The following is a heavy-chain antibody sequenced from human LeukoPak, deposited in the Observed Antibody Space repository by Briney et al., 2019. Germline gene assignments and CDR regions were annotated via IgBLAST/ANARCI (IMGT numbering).Heavy chain of an antibody. CDR2: IYTSGST. CDR3: ARDGGYSSGWYDY. Sequence: SETLSLTCAVYGGSFSGYYWSWIRQPAGKGLEWIGRIYTSGSTNYNPSLKSRVTISVDTSKNQFSLKLSSVTAADTAVYYCARDGGYSSGWYDYWGQGTLVTVSS. CDR1: GGSFSGYY. D-gene: IGHD6-19*01. J-gene: IGHJ4*02. V-gene: IGHV4-4*07.